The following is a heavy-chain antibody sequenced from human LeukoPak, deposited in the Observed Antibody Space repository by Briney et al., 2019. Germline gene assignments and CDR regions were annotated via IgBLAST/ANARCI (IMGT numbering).Heavy chain of an antibody. V-gene: IGHV1-69*05. CDR2: IIPIFAAT. CDR3: ARESRYCIGDSCYPNAFDV. D-gene: IGHD2-15*01. J-gene: IGHJ3*01. CDR1: GGTFTSSA. Sequence: SVKVSCKASGGTFTSSAINWVRHAPGQGLEWMGRIIPIFAATNDPQKYQARVTITTDESTNTAYMELSSLRSEDTAMYYCARESRYCIGDSCYPNAFDVWGQGTMVTISS.